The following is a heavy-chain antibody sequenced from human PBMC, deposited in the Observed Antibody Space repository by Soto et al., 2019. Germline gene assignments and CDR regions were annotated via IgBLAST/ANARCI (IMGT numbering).Heavy chain of an antibody. D-gene: IGHD4-17*01. CDR1: GYSFPTSW. J-gene: IGHJ5*02. Sequence: EVQLVQSGAEVKKPGESLKISCKVSGYSFPTSWIGWVRQVPGKGLEWMGIIYPGDSAIRYNPSFQGQVTISADKSISTANRQWTSLKASDSGMYYCAYCGYGDPHGFDPWGQGTLVTVSS. CDR2: IYPGDSAI. V-gene: IGHV5-51*03. CDR3: AYCGYGDPHGFDP.